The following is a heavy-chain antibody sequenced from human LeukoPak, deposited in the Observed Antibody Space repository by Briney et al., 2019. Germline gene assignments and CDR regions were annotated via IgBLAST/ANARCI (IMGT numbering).Heavy chain of an antibody. J-gene: IGHJ5*02. D-gene: IGHD2-15*01. CDR2: ISSSGSTI. CDR3: ARGYCSGGSCQWNWFDP. Sequence: QPGGSLRLSCAASGFTFSSYEMNWVRQAPGKGLEWVSYISSSGSTIYYADSVKGRFTISRDNAKNSLYLQMNSLRAEDTAVYYCARGYCSGGSCQWNWFDPWGQGTLVTVSS. CDR1: GFTFSSYE. V-gene: IGHV3-48*03.